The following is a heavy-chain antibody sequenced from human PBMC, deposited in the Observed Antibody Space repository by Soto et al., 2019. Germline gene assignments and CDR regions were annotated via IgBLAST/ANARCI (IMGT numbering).Heavy chain of an antibody. CDR3: ARDRGMVRGVIINFHYFDY. CDR2: ISYDGSNK. Sequence: GGSLRLSCAASGFTFSSYAMHWVRQAPGKGLEWVAVISYDGSNKYYADSVKGRFTISRDNSKNTLYLQMNSLRAEDTAVYYCARDRGMVRGVIINFHYFDYWGQGTLVTISS. CDR1: GFTFSSYA. J-gene: IGHJ4*02. V-gene: IGHV3-30-3*01. D-gene: IGHD3-10*01.